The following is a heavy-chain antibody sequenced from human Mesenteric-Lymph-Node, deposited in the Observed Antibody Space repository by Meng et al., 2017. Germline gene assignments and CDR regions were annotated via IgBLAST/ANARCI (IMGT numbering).Heavy chain of an antibody. Sequence: ASVKVSCKASGYTFTGYFIHWVRQAPGQGLEWMGRINPNSGGTNYAQTFQGRVTMTRDTSISTAYMELSSLRSDDTAVYYCARVSGSYYTTFDYWGQGTLVTVSS. CDR2: INPNSGGT. V-gene: IGHV1-2*06. CDR3: ARVSGSYYTTFDY. J-gene: IGHJ4*02. D-gene: IGHD1-26*01. CDR1: GYTFTGYF.